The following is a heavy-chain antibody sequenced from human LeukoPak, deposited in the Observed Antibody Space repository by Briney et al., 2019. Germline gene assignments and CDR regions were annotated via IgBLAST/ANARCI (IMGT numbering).Heavy chain of an antibody. Sequence: GGSLRLSCAASGFTFSSYAMHWVRQAPGKGLEWVAVISYDGSNKYYADSVKGRFTISRDNSKNTLYLQMNSLRAEDTAVYYCAKQAVYYDSSYFDYWGQGTLVTVSS. D-gene: IGHD3-22*01. CDR1: GFTFSSYA. J-gene: IGHJ4*02. V-gene: IGHV3-30-3*02. CDR3: AKQAVYYDSSYFDY. CDR2: ISYDGSNK.